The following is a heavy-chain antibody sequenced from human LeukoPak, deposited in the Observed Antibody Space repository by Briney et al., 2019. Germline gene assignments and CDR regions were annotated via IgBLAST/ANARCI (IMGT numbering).Heavy chain of an antibody. CDR1: GFTFSNAW. Sequence: GGSLRLSCAASGFTFSNAWMNWVRQAPGKGLEWVGLIKSKTDGGTTDYAAPVKGRFTISRDDSKNTLYLQMNSLKTEDTAVYYCTTDYYGSGSYPDAFDIWGRETMLTVSS. D-gene: IGHD3-10*01. CDR2: IKSKTDGGTT. V-gene: IGHV3-15*01. CDR3: TTDYYGSGSYPDAFDI. J-gene: IGHJ3*02.